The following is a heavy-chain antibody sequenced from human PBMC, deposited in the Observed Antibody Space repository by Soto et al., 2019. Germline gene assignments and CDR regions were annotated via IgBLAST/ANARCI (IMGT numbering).Heavy chain of an antibody. CDR2: IIPIFGTA. CDR1: GGTFSSYA. J-gene: IGHJ4*02. CDR3: ASGFYDSSGYTFDY. D-gene: IGHD3-22*01. V-gene: IGHV1-69*13. Sequence: GASVKVSCKASGGTFSSYAISWVRQAPGQGLEWMGGIIPIFGTANYAQKFQGRVTITADESTSTAYMELSSLRSEDTAVYYCASGFYDSSGYTFDYWGQGTLVTVSS.